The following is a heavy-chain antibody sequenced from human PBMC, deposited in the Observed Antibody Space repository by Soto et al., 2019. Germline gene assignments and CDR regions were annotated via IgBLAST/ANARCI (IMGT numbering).Heavy chain of an antibody. CDR3: ATSPYDSSGYFSFDY. D-gene: IGHD3-22*01. CDR1: GGTLSSYA. J-gene: IGHJ4*02. Sequence: QVQLVQSGAEVKKPGSSVKVSCKASGGTLSSYAISWVRQAPGQGLEWMGGIIPIFGTANYAQKFQGRVTSTADESTSTAYMELSSLRSEDTAVYYCATSPYDSSGYFSFDYWGKGTLVTVSS. V-gene: IGHV1-69*01. CDR2: IIPIFGTA.